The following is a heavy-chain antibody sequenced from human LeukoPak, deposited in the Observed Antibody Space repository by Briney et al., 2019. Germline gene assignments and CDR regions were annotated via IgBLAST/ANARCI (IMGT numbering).Heavy chain of an antibody. CDR3: ARTTGATTHFFEY. D-gene: IGHD1-26*01. J-gene: IGHJ4*02. CDR1: GGSISSSSYY. V-gene: IGHV4-39*01. Sequence: SETLSLTCTVSGGSISSSSYYWGWIRQPPGKGLEWIGSIYYSGSTYYNPSLKSRVTISVDTSKNQFSLKLSSVTAADTAVYYCARTTGATTHFFEYWGQGTLHNVAS. CDR2: IYYSGST.